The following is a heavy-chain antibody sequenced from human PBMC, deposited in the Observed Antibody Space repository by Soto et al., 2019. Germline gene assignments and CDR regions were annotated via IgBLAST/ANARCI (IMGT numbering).Heavy chain of an antibody. V-gene: IGHV4-34*01. CDR2: INHSGST. J-gene: IGHJ4*02. Sequence: SLTCAVYGGSFSGYYWSWIRQPPGKGLEWIGEINHSGSTNYNPSLKSRVTISVDTSKNQFSLKLSSVTAADTAVYYCARAEYSSSWYDYWGQGTLVTISS. CDR3: ARAEYSSSWYDY. CDR1: GGSFSGYY. D-gene: IGHD6-13*01.